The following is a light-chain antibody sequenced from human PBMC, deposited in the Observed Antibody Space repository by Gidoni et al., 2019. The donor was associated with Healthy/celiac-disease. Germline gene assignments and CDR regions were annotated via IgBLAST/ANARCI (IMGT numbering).Light chain of an antibody. Sequence: EIESTQSPGTLHLSPGERATLPCRASQSVSSCYLAWYQQKPGQAPRLLIYGASRRATGLPDRFSGSGSGTDFTLAISRLGPEDFAVYYCQQYGSSPRTFGRGTKVEIK. V-gene: IGKV3-20*01. CDR2: GAS. CDR1: QSVSSCY. CDR3: QQYGSSPRT. J-gene: IGKJ1*01.